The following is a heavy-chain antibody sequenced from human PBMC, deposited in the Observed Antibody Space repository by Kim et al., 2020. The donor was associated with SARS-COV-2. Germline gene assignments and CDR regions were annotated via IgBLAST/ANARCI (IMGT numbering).Heavy chain of an antibody. CDR1: GFTFSSYW. CDR3: ARANNMVRGVIGAFDI. CDR2: INSDGSST. D-gene: IGHD3-10*01. V-gene: IGHV3-74*01. Sequence: PGGSLRLSCAASGFTFSSYWMHWVRQAPGKGLVWVSRINSDGSSTSYADSVKGRFTISRDNAKNTLYLQMNRLRAEDTAVYYCARANNMVRGVIGAFDIWGQGTMVTVSS. J-gene: IGHJ3*02.